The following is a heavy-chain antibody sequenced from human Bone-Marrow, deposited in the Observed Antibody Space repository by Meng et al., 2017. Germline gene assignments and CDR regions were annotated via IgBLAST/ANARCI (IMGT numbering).Heavy chain of an antibody. CDR3: ARETRQDYFDY. CDR1: GFTFSSYE. J-gene: IGHJ4*02. Sequence: GESLKISCAASGFTFSSYEMNWVRQAPGKGLEWVSYISSSGDIRFYADSVKGRFTISRDNAKDSLYLQMNSLRAEDTAVYYCARETRQDYFDYWGQGTLVT. V-gene: IGHV3-48*03. CDR2: ISSSGDIR.